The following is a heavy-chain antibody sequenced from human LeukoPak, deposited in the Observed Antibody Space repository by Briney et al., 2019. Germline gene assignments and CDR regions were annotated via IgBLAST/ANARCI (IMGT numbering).Heavy chain of an antibody. D-gene: IGHD3-10*01. Sequence: PGGSLRLSCAASGFTVSSNYMSWVRQAPGKGLEWVSVIYSGGSTYYADAVKGRFTISRDNSKNTLYLQMNSLRAEDTAVYYCARPPPGGYYYYYMDVWGKGTTVTISS. CDR2: IYSGGST. V-gene: IGHV3-66*04. CDR3: ARPPPGGYYYYYMDV. CDR1: GFTVSSNY. J-gene: IGHJ6*03.